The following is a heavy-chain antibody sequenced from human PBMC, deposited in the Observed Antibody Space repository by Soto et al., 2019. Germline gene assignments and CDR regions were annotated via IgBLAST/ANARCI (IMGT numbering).Heavy chain of an antibody. D-gene: IGHD1-7*01. CDR1: GGSISSYY. J-gene: IGHJ4*02. CDR3: ARRYGTTFDY. V-gene: IGHV4-59*01. Sequence: LEPLSLTCTVSGGSISSYYWSWIRQPPGKGLEWIGYIYYSGSTNYNPSLKSRVTISVDTSKNQFSLKLSSVTAADTAVYYCARRYGTTFDYWGQGTLVTVSS. CDR2: IYYSGST.